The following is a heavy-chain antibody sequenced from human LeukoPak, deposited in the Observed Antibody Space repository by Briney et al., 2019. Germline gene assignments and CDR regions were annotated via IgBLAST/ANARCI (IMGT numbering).Heavy chain of an antibody. D-gene: IGHD2-15*01. V-gene: IGHV4-34*01. Sequence: PSETLSLTCAVYGGFFSGYYWSWIRQPPGKGLEWIGEINHSGSTNYNPSLKSRVTISVDTSKNQFSLKLSPVTAADTAVYYCARRLRGWYWFDPWGQGTLVTVSS. CDR2: INHSGST. J-gene: IGHJ5*02. CDR1: GGFFSGYY. CDR3: ARRLRGWYWFDP.